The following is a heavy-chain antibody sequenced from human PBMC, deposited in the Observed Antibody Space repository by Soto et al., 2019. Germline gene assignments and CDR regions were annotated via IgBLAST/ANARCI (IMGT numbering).Heavy chain of an antibody. V-gene: IGHV3-23*01. CDR1: GFTFSSYA. CDR3: ANRPDRPLCYSGMDV. Sequence: EVQLLESGGGLVQPGGSLRLSCAASGFTFSSYAMSWVRQAPGKGLEWVSAISGSGGSTYYADSVKGRFTISRDKSKNTLYLQMNSRRAEDTAVYYCANRPDRPLCYSGMDVWGQGTTATVSS. J-gene: IGHJ6*02. CDR2: ISGSGGST.